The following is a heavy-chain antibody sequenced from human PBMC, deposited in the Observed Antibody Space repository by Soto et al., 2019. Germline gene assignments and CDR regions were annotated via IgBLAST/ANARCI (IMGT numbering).Heavy chain of an antibody. CDR2: IIPIFGTA. V-gene: IGHV1-69*01. CDR1: GGTFSSYA. Sequence: QVQLVQSGAEVKKPGSSVKVSCKASGGTFSSYAISWVRQAPGQGLEWMGGIIPIFGTANYAQKFQGRVTITADESTSTAYMELSSLRSEDTGVYYCARGRYSGSYHYYGMDVWGQGTTVTVSS. J-gene: IGHJ6*02. D-gene: IGHD1-26*01. CDR3: ARGRYSGSYHYYGMDV.